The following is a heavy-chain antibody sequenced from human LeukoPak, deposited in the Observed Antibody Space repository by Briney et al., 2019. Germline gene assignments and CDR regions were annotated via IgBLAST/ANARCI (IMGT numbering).Heavy chain of an antibody. V-gene: IGHV3-23*01. D-gene: IGHD3-9*01. CDR3: WENGPLDFFTGYDDTY. J-gene: IGHJ4*02. CDR1: GFTFSSYA. CDR2: ISGSGGST. Sequence: AGGSLRLSCAASGFTFSSYAMSWVRQAPGKGLEWVSAISGSGGSTYYADSVKGRFTISRDNSKNTLYLQMNSLRAEDTAVYYCWENGPLDFFTGYDDTYWGQGTPVTVSS.